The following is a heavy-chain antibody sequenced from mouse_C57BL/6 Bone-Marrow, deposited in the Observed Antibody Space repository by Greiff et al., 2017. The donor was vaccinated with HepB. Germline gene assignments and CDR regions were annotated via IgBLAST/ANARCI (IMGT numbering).Heavy chain of an antibody. Sequence: VQLQQSGPELVKPGASVKISCKASGYAFSSSWMNWVKQRPGKGLEWIGRIYPGDGDTNYNGKFKGKATLTADKSSSTAYMQLSSLTSEDSAVYFCARSYYGSSPNVWGTGTTVTVSS. J-gene: IGHJ1*03. CDR3: ARSYYGSSPNV. D-gene: IGHD1-1*01. CDR1: GYAFSSSW. CDR2: IYPGDGDT. V-gene: IGHV1-82*01.